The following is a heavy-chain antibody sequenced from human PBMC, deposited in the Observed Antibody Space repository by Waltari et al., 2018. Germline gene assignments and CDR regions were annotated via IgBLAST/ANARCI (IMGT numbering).Heavy chain of an antibody. CDR1: GYSISSGYY. J-gene: IGHJ4*02. CDR2: IYHSGRT. Sequence: QVQLQESGPGLVKPSETLSLTCTVSGYSISSGYYWCWIRQPPGKGLEWIGSIYHSGRTYYNPCLKSRVTISVDTSKNQFSLKLSSVSAAYTAVYYCARESAMVSDYWGQGTLVTVSS. D-gene: IGHD5-18*01. CDR3: ARESAMVSDY. V-gene: IGHV4-38-2*02.